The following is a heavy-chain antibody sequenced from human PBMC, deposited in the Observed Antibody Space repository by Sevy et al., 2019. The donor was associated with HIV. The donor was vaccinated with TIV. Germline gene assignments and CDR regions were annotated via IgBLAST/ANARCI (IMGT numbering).Heavy chain of an antibody. Sequence: GGSLRLSCVVSGLTFSSASMNWVRQAPGKGLEWLAYISGSSRTIYYADSVEGRFTISRDNDKKSVFLQMNNLRDEDSATYYCARDVDTPFVRSFDSWGQGTLVTVSS. CDR1: GLTFSSAS. CDR3: ARDVDTPFVRSFDS. D-gene: IGHD5-18*01. CDR2: ISGSSRTI. J-gene: IGHJ4*02. V-gene: IGHV3-48*02.